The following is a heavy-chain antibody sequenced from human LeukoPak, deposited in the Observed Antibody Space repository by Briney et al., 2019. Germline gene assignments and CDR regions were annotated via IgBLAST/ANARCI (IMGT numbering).Heavy chain of an antibody. Sequence: GGSLRLSCAASGFTFSRSWMHWVRQAPGKGLVWVSRSNNDGSTTNYADSVKGRFTISRDNAKNTLYLRMNSLRGEDTAVYYCARARYSGTYSGAFDIWGPGTMVTVSS. CDR3: ARARYSGTYSGAFDI. D-gene: IGHD1-26*01. CDR2: SNNDGSTT. CDR1: GFTFSRSW. J-gene: IGHJ3*02. V-gene: IGHV3-74*01.